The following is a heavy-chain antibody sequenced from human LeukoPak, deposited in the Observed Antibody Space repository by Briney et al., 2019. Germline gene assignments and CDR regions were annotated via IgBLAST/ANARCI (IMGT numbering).Heavy chain of an antibody. CDR1: GYSISSGYY. J-gene: IGHJ4*02. CDR3: ARGSIVGAYGGPTLDY. CDR2: IYHSGST. V-gene: IGHV4-38-2*02. Sequence: PSETLSLTCTVSGYSISSGYYWGWIRQPPGKGLEWIGSIYHSGSTYYNPSLKSRVTISVDTSKNQFSLKLSSVTAADTAVYYCARGSIVGAYGGPTLDYWGQGTLVTVSS. D-gene: IGHD1-26*01.